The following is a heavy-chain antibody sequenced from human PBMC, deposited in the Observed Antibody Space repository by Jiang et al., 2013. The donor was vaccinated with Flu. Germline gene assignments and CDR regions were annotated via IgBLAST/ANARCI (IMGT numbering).Heavy chain of an antibody. J-gene: IGHJ4*02. Sequence: GPGLVKPSETLSLTCTVSGGSISSSSYYWGWIRQPPGKGLEWIGSIYYSGSTYYNPSLKSRVTISVDTSKNQFSLKLSSVTAADTAVYYCARSITMIVVEFDYWGRGTLVTVSS. V-gene: IGHV4-39*01. D-gene: IGHD3-22*01. CDR1: GGSISSSSYY. CDR2: IYYSGST. CDR3: ARSITMIVVEFDY.